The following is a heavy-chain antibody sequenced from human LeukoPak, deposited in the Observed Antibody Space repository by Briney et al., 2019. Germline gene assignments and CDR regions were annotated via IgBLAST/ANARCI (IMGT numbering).Heavy chain of an antibody. D-gene: IGHD6-19*01. J-gene: IGHJ4*02. CDR3: ARCIYSGWHAWEY. CDR2: ISSNGDNT. Sequence: GGSLRLSCAASGFTFSNYVMHWVRQAPGKGLEYVSAISSNGDNTYYADSVKGRFTISRDNSKNTLYLQMCSLRADDMAVYYGARCIYSGWHAWEYWGQGTLVTVSS. V-gene: IGHV3-64*02. CDR1: GFTFSNYV.